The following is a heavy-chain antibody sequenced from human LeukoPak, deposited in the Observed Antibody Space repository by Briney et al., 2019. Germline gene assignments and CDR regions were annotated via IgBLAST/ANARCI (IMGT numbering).Heavy chain of an antibody. V-gene: IGHV4-59*08. J-gene: IGHJ6*03. CDR3: ARRRTTGLSGYMDV. CDR1: GGSISSYY. CDR2: IDYSGST. D-gene: IGHD2-2*01. Sequence: PSETLSLTCTVSGGSISSYYGSWIRQPPGKGLEWIGYIDYSGSTNYNPSLKSRVTISVGTSKNQFSLKLNSVTAADTAVYYCARRRTTGLSGYMDVWGKGTTVTVSS.